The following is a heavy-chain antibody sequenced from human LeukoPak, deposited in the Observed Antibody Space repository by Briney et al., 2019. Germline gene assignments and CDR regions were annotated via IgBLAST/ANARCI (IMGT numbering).Heavy chain of an antibody. Sequence: GGSLRLSCAASGFTFSNAWMSWVRQAPGKGLEWVGRIKSKTDGGTTDYAAPVKGRFTISRDDSKNTLYLQMNSLKAEDTAVYYCTTSYYDYVWGSYRYQKYYFDYWGQGTLVTVSS. D-gene: IGHD3-16*02. V-gene: IGHV3-15*01. CDR2: IKSKTDGGTT. CDR3: TTSYYDYVWGSYRYQKYYFDY. J-gene: IGHJ4*02. CDR1: GFTFSNAW.